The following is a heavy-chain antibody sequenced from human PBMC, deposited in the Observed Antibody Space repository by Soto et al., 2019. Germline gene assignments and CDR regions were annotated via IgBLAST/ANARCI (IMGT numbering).Heavy chain of an antibody. J-gene: IGHJ4*02. CDR3: ARGGYYGLEMGPFDY. Sequence: QLQLQESGSGLVKPSQTLSLTCAVSGGYISSGGYSWSWIRQPPGKGLKWIGYIYHSGSTYYNPSLKSRVTISVDRSKNQFSLKLSSVTAADTAVYFCARGGYYGLEMGPFDYWGQGTLVTVSS. CDR1: GGYISSGGYS. D-gene: IGHD3-10*01. CDR2: IYHSGST. V-gene: IGHV4-30-2*01.